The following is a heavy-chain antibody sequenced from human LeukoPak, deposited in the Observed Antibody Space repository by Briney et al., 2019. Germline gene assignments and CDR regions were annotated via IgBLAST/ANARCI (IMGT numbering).Heavy chain of an antibody. J-gene: IGHJ4*02. D-gene: IGHD3-3*01. V-gene: IGHV3-30*04. CDR3: APTQGSIFGVVIVTYFDY. Sequence: GRSLRLSCAASGFTFSSYAMHWVRHVPGKGLEWVAYISYDGSDKYYTDSVRGRFTISRDNAKNTLYLQMNSLRAEDTAVYYCAPTQGSIFGVVIVTYFDYWGQGTLVTVSS. CDR2: ISYDGSDK. CDR1: GFTFSSYA.